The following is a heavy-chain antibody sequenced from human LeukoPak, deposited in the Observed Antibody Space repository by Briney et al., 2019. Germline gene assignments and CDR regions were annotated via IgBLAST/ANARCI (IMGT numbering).Heavy chain of an antibody. V-gene: IGHV4-34*01. Sequence: SETLSLTCAVYGGSFSGYYWSWIRQPPGKGLEWIGEINHSGSTNYNPSLKSRVTISVDTSKNQFSLKLSSVTAADTAVYYCAREPMRFWFDPWGQGTLVTVSS. CDR3: AREPMRFWFDP. CDR1: GGSFSGYY. CDR2: INHSGST. D-gene: IGHD1-14*01. J-gene: IGHJ5*02.